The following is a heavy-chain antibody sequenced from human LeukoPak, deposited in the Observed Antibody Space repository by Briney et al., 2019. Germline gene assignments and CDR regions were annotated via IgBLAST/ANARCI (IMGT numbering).Heavy chain of an antibody. CDR3: ARGPYDILTGYYLNY. CDR2: MNPNSGNT. D-gene: IGHD3-9*01. J-gene: IGHJ4*02. Sequence: ASVKVSCKASGYTFTSYDINWVRQATGQGLEWMGWMNPNSGNTGYAQKFQGRATITRNTSISTAYMELSSLRSEDTAVYYCARGPYDILTGYYLNYWGQGTLVTVSS. CDR1: GYTFTSYD. V-gene: IGHV1-8*03.